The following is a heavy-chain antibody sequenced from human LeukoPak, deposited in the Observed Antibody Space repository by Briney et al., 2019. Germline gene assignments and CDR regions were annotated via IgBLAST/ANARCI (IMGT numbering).Heavy chain of an antibody. V-gene: IGHV3-21*01. CDR3: ARGSGYSYGEFDF. CDR1: AFTFSSYS. J-gene: IGHJ4*02. CDR2: ISAGSNYI. D-gene: IGHD5-18*01. Sequence: GGSLRLSCAASAFTFSSYSMNWVRQAPGKGLEWVSSISAGSNYIYYADSVKGRFTISRDNAKNSLYLQMNSLRAEDTAVYYCARGSGYSYGEFDFWGQGTLVTVSS.